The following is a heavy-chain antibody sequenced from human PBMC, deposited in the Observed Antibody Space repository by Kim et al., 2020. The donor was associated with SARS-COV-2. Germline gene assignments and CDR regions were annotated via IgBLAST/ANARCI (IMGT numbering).Heavy chain of an antibody. Sequence: GGSLRLSCAASGFTFNKYGMPWVRQAPGKGLEWVAIISSGGTNKYYADSVKGRFTISRDISKNIVYLQMNSLRDEDTAVYYCSKDLSVAVPAYYYFGMDV. CDR2: ISSGGTNK. CDR3: SKDLSVAVPAYYYFGMDV. CDR1: GFTFNKYG. V-gene: IGHV3-30*18. J-gene: IGHJ6*01.